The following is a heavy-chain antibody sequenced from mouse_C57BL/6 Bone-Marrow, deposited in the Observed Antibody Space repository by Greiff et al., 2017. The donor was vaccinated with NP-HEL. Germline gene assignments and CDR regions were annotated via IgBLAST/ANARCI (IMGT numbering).Heavy chain of an antibody. CDR1: GYTFTSYW. CDR3: ARREDGNYVWYLDY. J-gene: IGHJ2*01. CDR2: IYPGSGST. Sequence: QVHVKQPGAELVKPGASVKMSCKASGYTFTSYWITWVKQRPGQGLEWIGDIYPGSGSTNYNEKFKSKATLTVDTSSSTAYMQLSSLTSEDSAVYYCARREDGNYVWYLDYWGQGTTLTVSS. V-gene: IGHV1-55*01. D-gene: IGHD2-1*01.